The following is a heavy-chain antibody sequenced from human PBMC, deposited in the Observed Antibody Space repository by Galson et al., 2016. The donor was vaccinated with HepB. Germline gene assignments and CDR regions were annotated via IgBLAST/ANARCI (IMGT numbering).Heavy chain of an antibody. Sequence: ETLSLTCAVSGYSISNGYCWGWIRQPPGQGLEWIGNICHSGSTYFNPSLNSRVTISVDTSKNQFSLKLTSVTAADTAVYYCARDPTRPWANDASDIWGQGTMVAVSS. V-gene: IGHV4-38-2*02. D-gene: IGHD1-1*01. J-gene: IGHJ3*02. CDR2: ICHSGST. CDR1: GYSISNGYC. CDR3: ARDPTRPWANDASDI.